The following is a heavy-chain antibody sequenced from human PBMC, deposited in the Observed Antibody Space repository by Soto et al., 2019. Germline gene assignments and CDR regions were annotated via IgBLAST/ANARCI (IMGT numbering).Heavy chain of an antibody. CDR3: ARQIYDSDSGPNFQYYFDS. V-gene: IGHV5-10-1*01. CDR1: GYSVTSYW. J-gene: IGHJ4*02. CDR2: IDPSDSYT. D-gene: IGHD3-22*01. Sequence: GASLEISCKVSGYSVTSYWISWVRQMPGKGREWMGRIDPSDSYTYYSPSFRGHVTISAAKSITTVFLQWSSLRASDTAMYYCARQIYDSDSGPNFQYYFDSWGQGTLVTVSS.